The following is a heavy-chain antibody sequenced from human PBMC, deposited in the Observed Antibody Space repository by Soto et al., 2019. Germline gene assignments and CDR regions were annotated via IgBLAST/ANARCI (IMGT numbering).Heavy chain of an antibody. D-gene: IGHD5-12*01. CDR1: GGSISSYY. V-gene: IGHV4-59*01. CDR2: IYYSGST. Sequence: SETLSLTCTVSGGSISSYYWSWIRQPTGKGLEWIGYIYYSGSTNYNPSLKSRVTISVDTSKNQFSLKLSSVTAADTAVYYCARDYGASGYDFNYYYYYGMDVWGQGTTVTVSS. J-gene: IGHJ6*02. CDR3: ARDYGASGYDFNYYYYYGMDV.